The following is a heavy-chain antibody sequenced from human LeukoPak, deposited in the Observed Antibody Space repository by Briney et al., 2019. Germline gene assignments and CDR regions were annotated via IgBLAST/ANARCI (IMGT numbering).Heavy chain of an antibody. V-gene: IGHV3-23*01. J-gene: IGHJ4*02. D-gene: IGHD5-24*01. CDR3: ARARRGVEMATIFDC. CDR2: ISGSGGST. CDR1: GFTFSSYA. Sequence: GGSLRLSCAASGFTFSSYAMSWVRQAPGKGLEWVSVISGSGGSTYYADSVKGRFTISRDNSKNTLYLQMNSLRAEDTAVYYCARARRGVEMATIFDCWGQGTLVTVSS.